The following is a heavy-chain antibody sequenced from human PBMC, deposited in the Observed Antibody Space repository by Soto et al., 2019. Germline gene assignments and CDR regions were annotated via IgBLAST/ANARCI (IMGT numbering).Heavy chain of an antibody. CDR1: GYTFTANY. J-gene: IGHJ5*02. Sequence: ASVKVSCKASGYTFTANYIHWVRQAPGQGLEWMGWINSNSGGTKYAQNFQGRVTLTRDTSISTVYMDLSRLISDDTAVYYCARGTGTSWFDPWGQGTMVTVYS. V-gene: IGHV1-2*02. CDR2: INSNSGGT. CDR3: ARGTGTSWFDP. D-gene: IGHD1-7*01.